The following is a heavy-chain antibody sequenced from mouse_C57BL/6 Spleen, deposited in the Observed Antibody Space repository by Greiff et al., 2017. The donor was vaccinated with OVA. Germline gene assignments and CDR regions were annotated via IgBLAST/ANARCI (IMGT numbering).Heavy chain of an antibody. Sequence: VQLQQSGAELVRPGASVTLSCKASGYTFTDYEMHWVKQTPVHGLEWIGAIDPETGGTAYNPKFKGKAILTADKSSRTASMELRTLTSEDSAVYYCTSPYYDYDWFAYWGQGTLVTVSA. CDR3: TSPYYDYDWFAY. J-gene: IGHJ3*01. CDR2: IDPETGGT. D-gene: IGHD2-4*01. V-gene: IGHV1-15*01. CDR1: GYTFTDYE.